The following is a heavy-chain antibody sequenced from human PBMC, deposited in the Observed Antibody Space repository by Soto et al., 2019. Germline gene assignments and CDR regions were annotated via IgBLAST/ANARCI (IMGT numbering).Heavy chain of an antibody. CDR2: IYYSGST. V-gene: IGHV4-59*08. CDR1: GGSISSYY. D-gene: IGHD5-18*01. CDR3: ASPKYSYGYGMDV. Sequence: QVQLQESGPGLVKPSETLSLTCTVSGGSISSYYWSWIRQPPGKGLEWIGYIYYSGSTNYNPSLKSRVTISVDTSKNQFSLKLSSVTAADTAVYYCASPKYSYGYGMDVWGQGTTVTVSS. J-gene: IGHJ6*02.